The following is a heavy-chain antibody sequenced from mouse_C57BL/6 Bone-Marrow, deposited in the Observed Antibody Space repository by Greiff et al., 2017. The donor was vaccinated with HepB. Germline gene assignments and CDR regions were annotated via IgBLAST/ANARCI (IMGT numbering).Heavy chain of an antibody. CDR2: IYPGDGDT. D-gene: IGHD2-3*01. Sequence: QVQLKESGPELVKPGASVKISCKASGYAFSSSWMNWVKQRPGKGLEWIGRIYPGDGDTNYNGKFKGKATLTADKSSSTAYMQLSSLTSEDSAVYFCARGRTYDGSYYAMDYWGQGTSVTVSS. V-gene: IGHV1-82*01. J-gene: IGHJ4*01. CDR1: GYAFSSSW. CDR3: ARGRTYDGSYYAMDY.